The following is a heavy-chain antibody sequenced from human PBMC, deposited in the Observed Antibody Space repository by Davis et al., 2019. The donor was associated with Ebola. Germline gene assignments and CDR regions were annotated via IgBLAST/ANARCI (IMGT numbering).Heavy chain of an antibody. Sequence: SVKVSCKASGGTFSSYAISWVRQAPGQGLEWMGRIIPILGIANYAQKFQGRVTITADKSTSTAYMELRSLRSDDTAVYYCARDVVVVAATDWFDPWGQGTLVTVSS. CDR3: ARDVVVVAATDWFDP. J-gene: IGHJ5*02. D-gene: IGHD2-15*01. CDR2: IIPILGIA. V-gene: IGHV1-69*04. CDR1: GGTFSSYA.